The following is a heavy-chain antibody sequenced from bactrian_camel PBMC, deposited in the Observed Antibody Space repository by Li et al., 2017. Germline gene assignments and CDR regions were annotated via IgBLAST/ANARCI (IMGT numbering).Heavy chain of an antibody. J-gene: IGHJ4*01. V-gene: IGHV3S53*01. CDR1: GGTINDKC. Sequence: VQLVESGGGSVHSGGSLRLSCENSGGTINDKCLGWFRQAPGKEREGVAAIAGDGRTDYADSVKGRFTISRDGAKNIIALQMHSLKPEDTATYYCAADLVTDEPSLVEREYYYWGQGTQVTVS. CDR3: AADLVTDEPSLVEREYYY. D-gene: IGHD1*01. CDR2: IAGDGRT.